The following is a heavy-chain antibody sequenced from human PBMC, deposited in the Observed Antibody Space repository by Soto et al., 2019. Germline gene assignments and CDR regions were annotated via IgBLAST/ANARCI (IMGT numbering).Heavy chain of an antibody. Sequence: PGGSLRLSCAASGFTFSSYALSRVRQAPGTGLEWVSAISGSGGSTYYADSVKGRFTISRDNSKNTLYLQMNSLRAEDTAVYYCGIIGSSWPLLDYWGQGTLVTVSS. V-gene: IGHV3-23*01. CDR3: GIIGSSWPLLDY. CDR2: ISGSGGST. D-gene: IGHD6-13*01. CDR1: GFTFSSYA. J-gene: IGHJ4*02.